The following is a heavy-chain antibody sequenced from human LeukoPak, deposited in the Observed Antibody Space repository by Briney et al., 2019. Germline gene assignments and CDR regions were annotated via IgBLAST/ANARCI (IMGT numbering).Heavy chain of an antibody. D-gene: IGHD4-17*01. CDR1: GFIFSTYT. CDR2: ISSGGGYM. Sequence: GGSLRLSCAASGFIFSTYTMNWVRQAPGKGLEWVSSISSGGGYMHYADSLKGRFTISRDNAKNSLSLQMNSLRVEDTAVYYCARGAGRHGDYRDYWGQGTLVTVSS. CDR3: ARGAGRHGDYRDY. V-gene: IGHV3-21*01. J-gene: IGHJ4*02.